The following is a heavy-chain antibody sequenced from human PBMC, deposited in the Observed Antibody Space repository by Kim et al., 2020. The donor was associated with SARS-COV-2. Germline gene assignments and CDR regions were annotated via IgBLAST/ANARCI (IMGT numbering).Heavy chain of an antibody. CDR3: TTWLRAGGVKYDPLFDY. Sequence: GGSLRLSCAASGFTFSNAWMSWVRQAPGKGLEWVGRIKSKTDGGTTDYAAPVKGRFTISRDDSKNTLYLQMNSLKTEDTAVYYCTTWLRAGGVKYDPLFDYWGQGTLVTVSS. J-gene: IGHJ4*02. D-gene: IGHD5-12*01. V-gene: IGHV3-15*01. CDR2: IKSKTDGGTT. CDR1: GFTFSNAW.